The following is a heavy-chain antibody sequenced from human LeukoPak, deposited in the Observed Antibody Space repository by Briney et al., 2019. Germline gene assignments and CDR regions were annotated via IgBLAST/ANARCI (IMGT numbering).Heavy chain of an antibody. CDR2: IYSGGST. D-gene: IGHD2-15*01. Sequence: PGGSLRLSCAASGFTFSSYAMSWVRQAPGKGLEWVSVIYSGGSTYYADSVKGRFTISRDNSKNTLYLQMNSLRAEDTAVYYCAREGGGSSVTYYYYGMDVWGQGTTVTVSS. CDR3: AREGGGSSVTYYYYGMDV. J-gene: IGHJ6*02. V-gene: IGHV3-53*01. CDR1: GFTFSSYA.